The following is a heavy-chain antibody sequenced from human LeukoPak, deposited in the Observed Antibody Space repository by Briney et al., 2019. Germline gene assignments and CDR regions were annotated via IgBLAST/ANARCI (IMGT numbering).Heavy chain of an antibody. Sequence: GGSLRLSCAASGFTFNTYSMNWVRQAPGKRLEWVSFISSSSSYIDYADSVKGRFTISRDNTKNSLFLQMNNVRAEDTAVYYCARRGYYYDSSGYYSYEGRDYWGQGTVVTVSS. V-gene: IGHV3-21*01. CDR1: GFTFNTYS. J-gene: IGHJ4*02. CDR3: ARRGYYYDSSGYYSYEGRDY. CDR2: ISSSSSYI. D-gene: IGHD3-22*01.